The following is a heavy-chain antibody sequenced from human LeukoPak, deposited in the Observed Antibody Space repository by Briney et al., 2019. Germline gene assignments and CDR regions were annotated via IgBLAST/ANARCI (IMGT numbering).Heavy chain of an antibody. Sequence: SETLSLTCAVYGGSFGGYYWSWIRQPPGKGLEWIGEINHSGSTNYNPSLKSRVTISVDTSKNQFSLKLSSVTAADTAVYYCARKRFYYDSSGYPAQIAFDYWGQGTLVTVSS. CDR1: GGSFGGYY. J-gene: IGHJ4*02. CDR3: ARKRFYYDSSGYPAQIAFDY. D-gene: IGHD3-22*01. V-gene: IGHV4-34*01. CDR2: INHSGST.